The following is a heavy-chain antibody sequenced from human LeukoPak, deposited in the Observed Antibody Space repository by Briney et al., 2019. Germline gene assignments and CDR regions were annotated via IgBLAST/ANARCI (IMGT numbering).Heavy chain of an antibody. J-gene: IGHJ6*04. CDR2: IIPIFGTA. CDR1: GGTFSSYA. D-gene: IGHD3-9*01. Sequence: SVKVSCKASGGTFSSYAISWVRQAPGQGLEWMGGIIPIFGTANYAQKFQGRVTITADKSTSTAYMELSSLRSEDTAVYYCARDDRLTGHYKNYYYGMDVWGKGTTVTVSS. CDR3: ARDDRLTGHYKNYYYGMDV. V-gene: IGHV1-69*06.